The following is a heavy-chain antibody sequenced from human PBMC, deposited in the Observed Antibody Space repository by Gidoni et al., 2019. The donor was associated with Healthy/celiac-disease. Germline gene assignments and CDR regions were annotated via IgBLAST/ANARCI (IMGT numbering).Heavy chain of an antibody. Sequence: QFQLQESGPGLVKPSETLSLTCTVSGCSVSSGSYYWSWIRQPPGKGLEWIGYIYYSGSTNYNPSLKSRVTISVDTSKNQFSLKLSSVTAADTAVYYCARESRIFHYYFDYWGQGTLVTVSS. J-gene: IGHJ4*02. CDR2: IYYSGST. CDR1: GCSVSSGSYY. CDR3: ARESRIFHYYFDY. D-gene: IGHD3-9*01. V-gene: IGHV4-61*01.